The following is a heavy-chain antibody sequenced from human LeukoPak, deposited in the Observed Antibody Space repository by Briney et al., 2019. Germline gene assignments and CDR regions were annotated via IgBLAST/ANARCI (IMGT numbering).Heavy chain of an antibody. Sequence: ASVKVSCKASGYAFTDYYVHWVRQAPGQGLEWMGRINPNTGGTNYAQKFQGRVTMTRDTSISTAYMELSRLRSDDTAVYYCAREGDGYNYLDYWGQGTLVTVSS. J-gene: IGHJ4*02. CDR1: GYAFTDYY. CDR3: AREGDGYNYLDY. D-gene: IGHD5-24*01. V-gene: IGHV1-2*02. CDR2: INPNTGGT.